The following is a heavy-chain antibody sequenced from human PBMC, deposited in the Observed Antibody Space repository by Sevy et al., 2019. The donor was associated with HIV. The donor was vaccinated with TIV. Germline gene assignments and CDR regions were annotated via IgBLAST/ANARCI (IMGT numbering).Heavy chain of an antibody. CDR2: ISSSSSYI. CDR3: ARTYDFWSGYYTSRERYYYYMDV. D-gene: IGHD3-3*01. V-gene: IGHV3-21*01. Sequence: GGSLRLSCAASGFTFSSYTMNWVRQAPGKGLEWVSSISSSSSYIYYADSVKGRFTISSDNAKNSLYLQMNSLRAEDSAVDYCARTYDFWSGYYTSRERYYYYMDVWGKGTTVTVSS. CDR1: GFTFSSYT. J-gene: IGHJ6*03.